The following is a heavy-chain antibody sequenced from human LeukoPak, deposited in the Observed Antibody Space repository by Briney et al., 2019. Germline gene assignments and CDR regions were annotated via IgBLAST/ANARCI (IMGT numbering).Heavy chain of an antibody. CDR3: AAQILLCHYY. CDR1: GGSLSGYY. J-gene: IGHJ4*02. CDR2: INHSGST. D-gene: IGHD2/OR15-2a*01. V-gene: IGHV4-34*01. Sequence: RASETLSLTCAVSGGSLSGYYWTWIRQPPGKGLEWIGEINHSGSTNYNPSLKSRVTISVDTSKNQFSLKLSSVTAADTAVYYCAAQILLCHYYWGQGALVTVSS.